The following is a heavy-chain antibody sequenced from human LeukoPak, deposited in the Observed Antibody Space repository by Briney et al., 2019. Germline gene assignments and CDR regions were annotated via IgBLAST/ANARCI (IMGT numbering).Heavy chain of an antibody. V-gene: IGHV4-38-2*01. Sequence: SETLSLTCAVSGYSISSGYYWGWIRQPPGKGLEWIGSIYHSGSTYYNPFLKSRVTISVDTSKNQFSLKLSSVTAADTAVYYCASHPIVPAAIDYWGQGTLVTVSS. CDR2: IYHSGST. CDR1: GYSISSGYY. D-gene: IGHD2-2*02. CDR3: ASHPIVPAAIDY. J-gene: IGHJ4*02.